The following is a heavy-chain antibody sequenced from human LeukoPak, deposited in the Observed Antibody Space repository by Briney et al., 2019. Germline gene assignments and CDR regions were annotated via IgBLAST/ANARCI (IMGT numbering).Heavy chain of an antibody. V-gene: IGHV4-4*02. J-gene: IGHJ4*02. Sequence: SGTLSLTCAVSGGSISSTNWWSWVRQPPGKGLGWSGEIYHSGSTNYTPSLKSRVTISVDKSKNQFSLTLSSVTAAATAVYYCARRGRTGRYYYGSGSYSGGFDYWGQGTLVTVSS. CDR2: IYHSGST. D-gene: IGHD3-10*01. CDR3: ARRGRTGRYYYGSGSYSGGFDY. CDR1: GGSISSTNW.